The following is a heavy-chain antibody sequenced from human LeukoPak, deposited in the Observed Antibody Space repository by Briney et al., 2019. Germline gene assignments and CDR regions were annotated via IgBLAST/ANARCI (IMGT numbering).Heavy chain of an antibody. V-gene: IGHV3-23*01. CDR3: AIMHPYYDGSGYWVQ. Sequence: GGSLRLSCAASGFTFSSYAMSWVRQAPGKGLEWVSGISTSGGSSSYADSVKGRFTISRDNPRNTLYMQMNSLRAEDTALHYCAIMHPYYDGSGYWVQWGQGTLVTVSS. CDR2: ISTSGGSS. CDR1: GFTFSSYA. D-gene: IGHD3-22*01. J-gene: IGHJ4*02.